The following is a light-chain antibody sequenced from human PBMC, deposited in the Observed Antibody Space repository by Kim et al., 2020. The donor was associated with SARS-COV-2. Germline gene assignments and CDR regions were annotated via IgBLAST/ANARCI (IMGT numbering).Light chain of an antibody. CDR3: NSRDSNENVF. Sequence: SSELTQDPAVSLALGQTVRITCQGDSLRSYYATWYQQKPGQAPILVIYGKNNRPSGIPYRFSGSSSGNTASLTITGTQAGDEADYYCNSRDSNENVFFGGGTQLTVL. V-gene: IGLV3-19*01. CDR1: SLRSYY. J-gene: IGLJ2*01. CDR2: GKN.